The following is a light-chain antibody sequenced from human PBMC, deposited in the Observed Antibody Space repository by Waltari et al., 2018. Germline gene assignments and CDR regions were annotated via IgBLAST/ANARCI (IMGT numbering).Light chain of an antibody. Sequence: DIVMPQSPDALSLSLGETATVNCKSSQSLLYSSNDKNYLAWFQQRPGQPPKVILYWASTRESGVSGRFIGSGSETDFTLTITNLQAEDAAVYYCHQYYSTPQTFGQGTKVEIK. CDR2: WAS. CDR3: HQYYSTPQT. CDR1: QSLLYSSNDKNY. J-gene: IGKJ2*01. V-gene: IGKV4-1*01.